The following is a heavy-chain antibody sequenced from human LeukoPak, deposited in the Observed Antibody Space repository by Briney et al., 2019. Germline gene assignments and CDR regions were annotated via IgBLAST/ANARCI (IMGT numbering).Heavy chain of an antibody. CDR3: AGRGVIISGAWDWFGP. V-gene: IGHV4-61*02. Sequence: SETLSLTCTVSGGSISSGSYYWSWIRQPAGKGLEWIGRISTSGTTNYNPSLKSRVTISVDTSKNQFSLNLSSVTAADTAVYYCAGRGVIISGAWDWFGPWGQGTLVTVSS. D-gene: IGHD3-10*01. CDR2: ISTSGTT. CDR1: GGSISSGSYY. J-gene: IGHJ5*02.